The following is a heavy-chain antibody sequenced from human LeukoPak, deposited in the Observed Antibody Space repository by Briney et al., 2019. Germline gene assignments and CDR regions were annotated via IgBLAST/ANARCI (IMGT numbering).Heavy chain of an antibody. CDR1: GFTFRAYG. CDR3: ASISYDISGYYDY. Sequence: GGSLRLSCAASGFTFRAYGMHWVRQAPGKGLEWVAVISNDGSIKHYADSVKGRFTISRDNAKNTLYLQMNSLRAEDTAVYFCASISYDISGYYDYWGQGTLVTVSS. CDR2: ISNDGSIK. V-gene: IGHV3-30*03. J-gene: IGHJ4*02. D-gene: IGHD3-22*01.